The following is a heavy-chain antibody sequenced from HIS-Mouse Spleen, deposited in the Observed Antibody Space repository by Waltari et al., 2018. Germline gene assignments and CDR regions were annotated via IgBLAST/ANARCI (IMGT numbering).Heavy chain of an antibody. CDR1: GCSISSSSSY. D-gene: IGHD3-10*01. CDR2: IYYSGST. V-gene: IGHV4-39*07. J-gene: IGHJ4*02. Sequence: QLQLQESGPGLVKPSETLSLPCTVSGCSISSSSSYRGWIRQPPGKGLEWIGSIYYSGSTYYNPSLKSRVTISVDTSKNQFSLKLSSVTAADTAVYYCARARGITPRDFDYWGQGTLVTVSS. CDR3: ARARGITPRDFDY.